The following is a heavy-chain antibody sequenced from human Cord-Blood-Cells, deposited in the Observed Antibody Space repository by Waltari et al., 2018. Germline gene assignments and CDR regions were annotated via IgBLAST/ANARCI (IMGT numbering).Heavy chain of an antibody. J-gene: IGHJ4*02. CDR2: IYHSGST. Sequence: QLQLQESSSGLVKPSQTLSLTCAVSGGSISSGGYSWSWIRQPPGKGLEWIGYIYHSGSTYYNPSLKSRVTISVDRSKNQFSLKLSSVTAADTAVYYCARGRDCSGGSCYFDYWGQGTLVTVSS. V-gene: IGHV4-30-2*01. D-gene: IGHD2-15*01. CDR3: ARGRDCSGGSCYFDY. CDR1: GGSISSGGYS.